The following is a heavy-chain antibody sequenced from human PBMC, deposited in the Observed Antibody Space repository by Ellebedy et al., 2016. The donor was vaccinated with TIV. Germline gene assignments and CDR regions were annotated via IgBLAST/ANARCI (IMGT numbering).Heavy chain of an antibody. D-gene: IGHD4-17*01. CDR1: GFIFSSYS. V-gene: IGHV3-48*02. J-gene: IGHJ5*02. CDR3: ARDADADYVEDNLFDP. Sequence: PGGSLRLSCAASGFIFSSYSMNWVRQAPGKGLEWVSYISSSSSTIYYADSVKGRFTISRDNAKNSLYLQMNSLRDEDTAVYYCARDADADYVEDNLFDPWGQGTLVTVSS. CDR2: ISSSSSTI.